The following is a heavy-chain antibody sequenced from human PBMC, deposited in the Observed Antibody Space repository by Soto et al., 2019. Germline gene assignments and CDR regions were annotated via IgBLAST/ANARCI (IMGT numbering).Heavy chain of an antibody. Sequence: QEQLVESGGGVVQPGRSLSLSCTASGFAFSSHNMHWVRQAPGKGLEWLAVISYNGGFKYHTKSVEGRFTISRDNSKNPLFVQMNSLGTETRAVYYCAREGSRGLGWNSGAFDMWGSGTMVTVS. J-gene: IGHJ3*02. V-gene: IGHV3-30-3*01. CDR1: GFAFSSHN. CDR3: AREGSRGLGWNSGAFDM. D-gene: IGHD7-27*01. CDR2: ISYNGGFK.